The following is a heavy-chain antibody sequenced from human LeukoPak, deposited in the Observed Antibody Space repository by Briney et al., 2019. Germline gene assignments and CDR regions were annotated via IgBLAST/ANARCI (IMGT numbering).Heavy chain of an antibody. V-gene: IGHV3-30*02. CDR1: GFTFSSYG. D-gene: IGHD1-7*01. CDR2: IRYDGSNK. Sequence: PGGSLRLSCAASGFTFSSYGMHWVHQAPGKGLEWVAFIRYDGSNKYYANSVKGRFTISRDNSKNTLYLQMNSLRAEDTAVYYCAKTWNYGSGYWGQGTLVTVSS. J-gene: IGHJ4*02. CDR3: AKTWNYGSGY.